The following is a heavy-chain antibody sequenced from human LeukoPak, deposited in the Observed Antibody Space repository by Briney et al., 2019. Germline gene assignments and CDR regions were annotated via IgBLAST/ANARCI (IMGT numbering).Heavy chain of an antibody. Sequence: SETLSLTCAVYGGSFSGYYWSWIRQPPGKGLEWIGSIYYTGSTYYNPSLKSRVTISIDTSKNQFSLKLRSVTAADTAVYYCARSAVAVSRVLDYWGQGTLVTVSS. J-gene: IGHJ4*02. D-gene: IGHD6-19*01. CDR3: ARSAVAVSRVLDY. V-gene: IGHV4-34*01. CDR1: GGSFSGYY. CDR2: IYYTGST.